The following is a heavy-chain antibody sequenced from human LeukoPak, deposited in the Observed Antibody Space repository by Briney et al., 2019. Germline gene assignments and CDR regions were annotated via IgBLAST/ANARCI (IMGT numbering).Heavy chain of an antibody. J-gene: IGHJ4*02. V-gene: IGHV3-48*03. Sequence: GGSLRLSCAASGFTFSSYEMNWVRQAPGKGLEWVSYISSSGSTIYYADSVKGRFTISRDNAKNSLYLQVNSLRAEDTAVYYCAKSMGATLFDYWGQGTLVTVSS. CDR1: GFTFSSYE. CDR3: AKSMGATLFDY. D-gene: IGHD1-26*01. CDR2: ISSSGSTI.